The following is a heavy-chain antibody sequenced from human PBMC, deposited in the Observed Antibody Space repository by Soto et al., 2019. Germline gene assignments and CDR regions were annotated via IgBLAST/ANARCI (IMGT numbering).Heavy chain of an antibody. CDR2: ISGYNDET. D-gene: IGHD6-6*01. CDR1: GYTFTSYG. V-gene: IGHV1-18*04. Sequence: QVQLVQSGGEVKKPGASVKVSCKASGYTFTSYGISWVRQAPGQGLEWMGWISGYNDETNYAQRLQGRVTMTTDTATSTAYMELRSLRKDDTAVYYCATNSSSKGYFDYWGQGTLGTVTP. CDR3: ATNSSSKGYFDY. J-gene: IGHJ4*02.